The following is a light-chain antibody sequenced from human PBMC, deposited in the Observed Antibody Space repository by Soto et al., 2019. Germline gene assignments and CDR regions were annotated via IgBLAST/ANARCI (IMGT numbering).Light chain of an antibody. CDR1: QSISRR. CDR2: DAS. CDR3: QQYDSFPLT. V-gene: IGKV1-5*01. Sequence: DIQMTQSPSTLSASVGDRITSTCRASQSISRRLAWYQQKPGKAPKLLIYDASSLESGVPSRFSGSGSGTEFTLTISSLQADDFATYYSQQYDSFPLTLGGGTQVELK. J-gene: IGKJ4*01.